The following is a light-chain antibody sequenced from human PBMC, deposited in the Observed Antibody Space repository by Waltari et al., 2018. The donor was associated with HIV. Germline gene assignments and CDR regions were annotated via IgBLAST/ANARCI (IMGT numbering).Light chain of an antibody. J-gene: IGLJ2*01. V-gene: IGLV3-21*01. CDR2: DDT. CDR3: QVWVSANDVV. Sequence: SYAPILPISVSAALGHPATLKCGGCAIESHSVNWYRQGPGPDPEVVIYDDTDRPSGSSDRFSGSNSGTTATLAISRVEAGDEADYYCQVWVSANDVVFGGGTKLTVL. CDR1: AIESHS.